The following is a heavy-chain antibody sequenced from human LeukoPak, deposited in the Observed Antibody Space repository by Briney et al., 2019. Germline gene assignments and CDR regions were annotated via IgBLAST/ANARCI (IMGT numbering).Heavy chain of an antibody. CDR2: ISNSGTTI. D-gene: IGHD3-22*01. J-gene: IGHJ4*02. Sequence: GGSLRLSCAASGFTFSDFYMSWIRQAPGKGLEWISYISNSGTTIYSADSVKGRFTFSRDNARNSLHLQMNSLRAEDTAVYYCARGRVFYDSSDYLRGYYFDYWGLGTLVTVSS. V-gene: IGHV3-11*04. CDR1: GFTFSDFY. CDR3: ARGRVFYDSSDYLRGYYFDY.